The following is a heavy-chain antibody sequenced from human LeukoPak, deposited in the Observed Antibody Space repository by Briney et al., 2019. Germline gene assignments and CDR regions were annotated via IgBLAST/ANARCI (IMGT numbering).Heavy chain of an antibody. CDR3: TRVVNGGHFDY. CDR2: VYHTGTS. CDR1: GASINAYY. Sequence: SETLSLTCSVSGASINAYYWTWIRQPPGKGLEWIGYVYHTGTSGYHPSLKSRVAMSLDTSKNQVSLKLSSVTAADTAVYFCTRVVNGGHFDYWGQGTLVTVSS. D-gene: IGHD2-8*01. V-gene: IGHV4-59*01. J-gene: IGHJ4*02.